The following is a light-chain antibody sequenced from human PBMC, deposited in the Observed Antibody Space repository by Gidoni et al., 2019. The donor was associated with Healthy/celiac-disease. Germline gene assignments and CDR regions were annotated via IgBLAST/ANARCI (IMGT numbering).Light chain of an antibody. CDR1: QSVSSY. V-gene: IGKV3-11*01. Sequence: DIVLTQSPATLSLSPGERATLSCRASQSVSSYLAWYQQKPGQAPRLLIYDASNRATGIPARFSGSGSGTDFTLTISSLEPEDFEVYYCQQRSNWPPITFGQGTRLEIK. CDR3: QQRSNWPPIT. J-gene: IGKJ5*01. CDR2: DAS.